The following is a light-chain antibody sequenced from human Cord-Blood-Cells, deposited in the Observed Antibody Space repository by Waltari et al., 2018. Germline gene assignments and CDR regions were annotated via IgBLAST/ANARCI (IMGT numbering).Light chain of an antibody. Sequence: AIRMTQSPSSFSASTGDRVTITCRASQGISSYLAWYQQKPGKAPKLLIYAASTLQRWVPSRFSGSGSGTDFTLTISCLQSEDFATYYCQQYYSYPLTFGGGTKVEIK. CDR2: AAS. CDR1: QGISSY. CDR3: QQYYSYPLT. V-gene: IGKV1-8*01. J-gene: IGKJ4*01.